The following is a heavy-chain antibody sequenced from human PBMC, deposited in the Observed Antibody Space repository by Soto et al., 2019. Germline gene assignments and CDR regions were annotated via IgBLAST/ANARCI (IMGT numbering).Heavy chain of an antibody. CDR2: IKQDGSEK. CDR1: GFTFSSYW. V-gene: IGHV3-7*01. D-gene: IGHD6-19*01. CDR3: ARSSSGWYSRFDH. Sequence: GGSLRLSCAASGFTFSSYWMSWVRQAPGKGLEWVANIKQDGSEKYYVDSVKGRFTISRDNAKNSLYLQMNSLRAEDTAVYYCARSSSGWYSRFDHWGQGTLVTVSS. J-gene: IGHJ4*02.